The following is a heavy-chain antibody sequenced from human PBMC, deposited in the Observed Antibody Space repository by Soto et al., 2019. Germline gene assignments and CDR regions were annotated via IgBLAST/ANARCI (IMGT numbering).Heavy chain of an antibody. CDR3: ARVLVEGTNWFDP. V-gene: IGHV4-61*01. Sequence: SETLSLTCTVFGGSVSRSHYYWSWIRQPPGKGLEWIGQIYYSGSTKYNPSLRSRLTISVDMSKNQFSLKLSSVTAADTAIYYCARVLVEGTNWFDPWRQGPLITVSS. CDR1: GGSVSRSHYY. J-gene: IGHJ5*02. D-gene: IGHD6-6*01. CDR2: IYYSGST.